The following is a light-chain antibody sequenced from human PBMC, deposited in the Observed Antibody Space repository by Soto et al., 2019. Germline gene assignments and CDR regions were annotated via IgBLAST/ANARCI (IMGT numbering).Light chain of an antibody. CDR2: LNSDGSH. CDR3: QTWGTGIRV. J-gene: IGLJ3*02. V-gene: IGLV4-69*01. Sequence: QAVVTQSPSASASLGASVKLTCTLSSGHGSYAIAWHQQQPEKGPRYLMKLNSDGSHSKGDGIPDRFSGSSSGAERYLTISSLQSEDEADYYCQTWGTGIRVFGGGTKLTVL. CDR1: SGHGSYA.